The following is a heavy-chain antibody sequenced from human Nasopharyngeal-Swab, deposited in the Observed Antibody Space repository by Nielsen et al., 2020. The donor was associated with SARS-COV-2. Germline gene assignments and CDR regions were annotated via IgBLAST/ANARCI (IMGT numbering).Heavy chain of an antibody. Sequence: ASVKVSCKVSGYTLTELSMHWVQQAPGKGLEWMGGFDPEDGETIYAQKFQGRVTMTEDTSTDTAYMELSSLRSEDTAVYYCATGIAVAGYYYYYGMDVWGQGTTVTVSS. J-gene: IGHJ6*02. D-gene: IGHD6-19*01. CDR3: ATGIAVAGYYYYYGMDV. CDR1: GYTLTELS. CDR2: FDPEDGET. V-gene: IGHV1-24*01.